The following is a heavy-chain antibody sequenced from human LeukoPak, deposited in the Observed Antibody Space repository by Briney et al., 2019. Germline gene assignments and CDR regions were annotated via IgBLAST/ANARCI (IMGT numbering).Heavy chain of an antibody. Sequence: SETLSLTCTVSGFSVSSVYYWGWIRQPPGKGLEWIGSIYRSGSTYYNPSLKSRVTISVDTSKNQFSLKLTSVTAADTAVYYCARHVRKRGIAAAGSPGWFDPWGQGTLVTVSS. CDR3: ARHVRKRGIAAAGSPGWFDP. CDR1: GFSVSSVYY. CDR2: IYRSGST. J-gene: IGHJ5*02. V-gene: IGHV4-38-2*02. D-gene: IGHD6-13*01.